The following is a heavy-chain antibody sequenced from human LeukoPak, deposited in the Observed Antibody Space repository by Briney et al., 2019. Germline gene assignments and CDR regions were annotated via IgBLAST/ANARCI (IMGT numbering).Heavy chain of an antibody. CDR3: ARGPPHTAMPAAYFDY. CDR1: GYSISSGYY. D-gene: IGHD5-18*01. V-gene: IGHV4-38-2*01. J-gene: IGHJ4*02. Sequence: SETLSLTCAVSGYSISSGYYWGWIRQPPGEGLEWIGSIYHSGSTYYNPSLKSRVTVSVDTSKNQFSLKLSSVTAADTAVYYCARGPPHTAMPAAYFDYWGQGTLVTVSS. CDR2: IYHSGST.